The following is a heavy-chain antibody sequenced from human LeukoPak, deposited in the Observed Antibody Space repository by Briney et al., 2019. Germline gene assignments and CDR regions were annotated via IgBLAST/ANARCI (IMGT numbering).Heavy chain of an antibody. D-gene: IGHD2-21*02. Sequence: PGGSLRLSCAASGFTFSNYAMHWVRQAPGKGLEYVSAITNNGGSTYYANSVKGRFTISRDNSKNTLYLQMGSLRAEDMAVYYCARDRGAYCGGVCFNYYFDYWGQGTLVTVSS. J-gene: IGHJ4*02. CDR1: GFTFSNYA. V-gene: IGHV3-64*01. CDR3: ARDRGAYCGGVCFNYYFDY. CDR2: ITNNGGST.